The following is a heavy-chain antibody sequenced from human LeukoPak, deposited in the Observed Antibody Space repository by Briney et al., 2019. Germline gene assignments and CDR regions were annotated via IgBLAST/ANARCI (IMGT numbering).Heavy chain of an antibody. CDR3: XXXXGGPASFDY. CDR1: GFTFGDYA. Sequence: GGSLRLSCAASGFTFGDYAMHWVRQTPGKGLEWVSGISRDSGTIVYADSVKGRFTISRDNPTKSLYLQMGSLRTEDTALYYCXXXXGGPASFDYWGQGTLVTVSS. J-gene: IGHJ4*02. D-gene: IGHD3-16*01. V-gene: IGHV3-9*01. CDR2: ISRDSGTI.